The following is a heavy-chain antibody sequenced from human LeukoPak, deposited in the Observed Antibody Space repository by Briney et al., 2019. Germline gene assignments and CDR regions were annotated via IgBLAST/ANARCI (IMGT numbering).Heavy chain of an antibody. CDR1: GFTFSSYA. CDR2: ISYDGSNK. D-gene: IGHD5-18*01. CDR3: ARAPSDTARVPHLSSAGRAV. V-gene: IGHV3-30-3*01. J-gene: IGHJ6*03. Sequence: PGGSLRLSCAASGFTFSSYAMHWVRQAPGKGLEWVAVISYDGSNKYYADSVKGRFTISRDNSKNTLYLQMNSLRAEDTAVYYCARAPSDTARVPHLSSAGRAVWAKGTTPTV.